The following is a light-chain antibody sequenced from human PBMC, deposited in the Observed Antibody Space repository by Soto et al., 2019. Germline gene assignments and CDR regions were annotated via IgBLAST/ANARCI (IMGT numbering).Light chain of an antibody. CDR1: QSVSSGY. V-gene: IGKV3-20*01. CDR3: QQYGSSPPVT. J-gene: IGKJ3*01. Sequence: EIVLTQSPGTLSLSPGERATLSCRDSQSVSSGYLAWYQQKPGQPPRVLIYDTSCRATGIPDRFSGSGSGTDFTLTISSLEPEDFAVYYCQQYGSSPPVTFGPGTKVDIK. CDR2: DTS.